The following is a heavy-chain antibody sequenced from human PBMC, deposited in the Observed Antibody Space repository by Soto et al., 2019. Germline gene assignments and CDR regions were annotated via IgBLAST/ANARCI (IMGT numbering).Heavy chain of an antibody. Sequence: QVHLVESGGGVVQPGRSLRLSCAASGLTFSNYAMHWVRQAPGKGLEWVAFISYDGTNRCYPDAVKGRFTISRDNSXNXRFXQMNRLKTEDTAVYYCARESSSTVTTGGGGSAKDYWGQGTLVTVSS. D-gene: IGHD4-17*01. CDR3: ARESSSTVTTGGGGSAKDY. CDR2: ISYDGTNR. V-gene: IGHV3-30-3*01. J-gene: IGHJ4*02. CDR1: GLTFSNYA.